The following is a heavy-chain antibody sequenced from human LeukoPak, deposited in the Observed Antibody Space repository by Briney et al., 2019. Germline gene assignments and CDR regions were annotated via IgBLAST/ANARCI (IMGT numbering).Heavy chain of an antibody. CDR2: ITRSSRII. V-gene: IGHV3-48*03. Sequence: GGSLRLSCAASGFTFSNFEMNWVRQIPGKGLEWLSFITRSSRIIYYADSVKGRFTISRDNANNSLHLQMNSLRVEDTGIYFCARGSTFGRVISDFWGQGTLVTVSS. D-gene: IGHD3-16*02. CDR1: GFTFSNFE. J-gene: IGHJ4*02. CDR3: ARGSTFGRVISDF.